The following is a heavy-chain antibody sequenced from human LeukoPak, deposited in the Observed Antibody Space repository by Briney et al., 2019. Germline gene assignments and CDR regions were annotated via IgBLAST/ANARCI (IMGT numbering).Heavy chain of an antibody. CDR3: ARHYCSGGNCYYFDH. J-gene: IGHJ4*02. CDR2: IYYRGTS. CDR1: GGSISGYY. Sequence: PSESLSLTCTVSGGSISGYYWSWIRQPPGQGLEWIGFIYYRGTSKYNPSLMSRVTMSVDTSKNQVSLKLSSVTAADTAVYYCARHYCSGGNCYYFDHWGRGTLVTVSS. V-gene: IGHV4-59*08. D-gene: IGHD2-15*01.